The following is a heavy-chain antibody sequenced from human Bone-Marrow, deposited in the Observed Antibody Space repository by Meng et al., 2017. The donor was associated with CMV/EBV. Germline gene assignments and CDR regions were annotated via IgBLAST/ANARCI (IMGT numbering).Heavy chain of an antibody. J-gene: IGHJ4*02. CDR3: ARLPCTGGSCYHDY. V-gene: IGHV3-7*03. Sequence: ASGFSFSFYWMSWVRQATGKGLEWVANINKDAREIYYVDSVKGRFTMSRDNAKRSLYLELNSLRAEDTAIYYCARLPCTGGSCYHDYWGQGTLVTVSS. D-gene: IGHD2-15*01. CDR1: GFSFSFYW. CDR2: INKDAREI.